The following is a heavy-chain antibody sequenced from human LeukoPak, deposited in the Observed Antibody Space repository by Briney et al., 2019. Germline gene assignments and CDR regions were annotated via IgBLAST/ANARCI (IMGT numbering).Heavy chain of an antibody. V-gene: IGHV3-23*01. CDR2: IGGGGVDT. CDR1: GFTFSSYA. J-gene: IGHJ4*02. CDR3: AKDPPTTGTTFDN. D-gene: IGHD1-1*01. Sequence: PGGSLRLSCAASGFTFSSYAMSWVRQAPGKGLGWVSSIGGGGVDTYYADSVKGRFTISRDNSKNTLYLQMNSLRVGDTAVYYCAKDPPTTGTTFDNWGRGTLVTVSS.